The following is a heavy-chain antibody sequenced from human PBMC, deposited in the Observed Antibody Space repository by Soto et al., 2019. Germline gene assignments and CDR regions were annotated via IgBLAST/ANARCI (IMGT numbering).Heavy chain of an antibody. J-gene: IGHJ4*02. CDR3: AREGYNFGPFYY. D-gene: IGHD5-18*01. CDR2: IYYSGST. CDR1: GASLSSYY. Sequence: SETLSLTCVVSGASLSSYYWSWIRQPPGKGLEWIGYIYYSGSTNYNPSLKSRVTISVDTSKNQFSLKLSSVTAADTAVYYCAREGYNFGPFYYWGKGALVPVSS. V-gene: IGHV4-59*01.